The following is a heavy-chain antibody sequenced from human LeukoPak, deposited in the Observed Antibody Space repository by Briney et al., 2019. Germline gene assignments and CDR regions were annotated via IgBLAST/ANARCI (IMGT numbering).Heavy chain of an antibody. CDR1: GFTFSSYD. J-gene: IGHJ4*02. Sequence: QTGGSLRLSCAASGFTFSSYDMHWVRQAPGKGLEWVAIISYDGSNKYYADSVKGRFTISGDNSKNTLYLQMNSLRPEDTAVFYCAKDNWLSDWGQGTLVTVSS. CDR3: AKDNWLSD. CDR2: ISYDGSNK. V-gene: IGHV3-30*18. D-gene: IGHD1-20*01.